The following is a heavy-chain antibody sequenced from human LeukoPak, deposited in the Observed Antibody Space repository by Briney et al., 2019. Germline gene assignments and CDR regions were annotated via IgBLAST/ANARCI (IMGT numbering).Heavy chain of an antibody. Sequence: SETLSLTCTVSNYSFSIGYYWGWIRPPPGKGPEWIGTIFHSGSTYYNPSLKSRVTISVDTSKNQFSLKLSSVTAADTAVYYCARVSRFRDSSGWDFDYWGQGTLVTVSS. CDR1: NYSFSIGYY. D-gene: IGHD3-22*01. CDR2: IFHSGST. V-gene: IGHV4-38-2*02. J-gene: IGHJ4*02. CDR3: ARVSRFRDSSGWDFDY.